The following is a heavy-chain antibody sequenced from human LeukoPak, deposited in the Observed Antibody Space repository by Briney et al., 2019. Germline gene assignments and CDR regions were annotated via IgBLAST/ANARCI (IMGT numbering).Heavy chain of an antibody. V-gene: IGHV3-23*01. D-gene: IGHD3/OR15-3a*01. J-gene: IGHJ6*02. CDR2: ISGSGGST. Sequence: GGSLRLSCAASGFTFSSYAMSWVRQAPGKGLEWVSAISGSGGSTYYADSVKGRFTISRDNSKNTLYLQMNSLRAEDTAVYYCAKDIGLAPSEGYYYGMDVWGQGTTVTVSS. CDR1: GFTFSSYA. CDR3: AKDIGLAPSEGYYYGMDV.